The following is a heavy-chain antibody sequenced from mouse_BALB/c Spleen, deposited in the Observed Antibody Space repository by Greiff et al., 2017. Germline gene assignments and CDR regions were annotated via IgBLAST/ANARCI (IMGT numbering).Heavy chain of an antibody. CDR1: GFTFNTNA. V-gene: IGHV10S3*01. CDR3: VRQGYHGNYGYFDV. J-gene: IGHJ1*01. Sequence: EVQLVETGGGLVQPKGSLKLSCAASGFTFNTNAMNWVRQAPGKGLEWVARIRSKSNNYATYYADSVKDRFTISRDDSQSMLYLQMNNLKTEDTAMYYCVRQGYHGNYGYFDVWGAGTTVTVSS. CDR2: IRSKSNNYAT. D-gene: IGHD2-1*01.